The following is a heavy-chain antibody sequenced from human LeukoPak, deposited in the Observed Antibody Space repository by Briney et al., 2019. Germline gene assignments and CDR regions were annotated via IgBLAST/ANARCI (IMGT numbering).Heavy chain of an antibody. D-gene: IGHD2-2*01. V-gene: IGHV1-18*01. CDR3: ARFTPRLTREKFDY. CDR2: ISAYIGNT. J-gene: IGHJ4*02. CDR1: GYTFTNYD. Sequence: GASVKVSCKAFGYTFTNYDINWVRQAPGQGLEWMGWISAYIGNTKYAQKFQGRVTMTTDTSTSTAYMELRSLRSDDTAVYYCARFTPRLTREKFDYWGQGTLVTVSS.